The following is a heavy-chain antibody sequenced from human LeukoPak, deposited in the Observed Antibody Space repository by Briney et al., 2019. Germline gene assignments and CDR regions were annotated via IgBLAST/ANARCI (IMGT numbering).Heavy chain of an antibody. CDR1: GDSVSSGTYY. V-gene: IGHV4-61*01. D-gene: IGHD6-19*01. Sequence: SETLSLTCTVSGDSVSSGTYYWNWMRQPPGKGLEWIGCIYYSGDSNYSPSLKSRVTMSVDTSENQFSLRLTSVTAADTAVYFCARMQWRVVSGHYYFDQWGQGTRVTVSS. CDR3: ARMQWRVVSGHYYFDQ. CDR2: IYYSGDS. J-gene: IGHJ4*02.